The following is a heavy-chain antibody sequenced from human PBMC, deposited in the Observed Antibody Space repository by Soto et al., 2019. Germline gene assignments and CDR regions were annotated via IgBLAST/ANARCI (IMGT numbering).Heavy chain of an antibody. Sequence: PGGSLRLSCAASGFTFSSYWMSWVRQPPGKGLEWVANIKQDGSEKYYVDSVKGRFTISRDNSKNTLYLQMNSLRAEDTAVYYCANSGPIAAAPDPWGQGTLVTVSS. D-gene: IGHD6-13*01. V-gene: IGHV3-7*03. J-gene: IGHJ5*02. CDR2: IKQDGSEK. CDR3: ANSGPIAAAPDP. CDR1: GFTFSSYW.